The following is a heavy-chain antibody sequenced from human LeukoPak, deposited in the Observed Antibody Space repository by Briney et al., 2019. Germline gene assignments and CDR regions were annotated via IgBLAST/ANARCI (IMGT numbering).Heavy chain of an antibody. CDR2: INHSGST. CDR3: ARGQGYYDSSGYRY. J-gene: IGHJ4*02. D-gene: IGHD3-22*01. CDR1: GGSFSGYY. V-gene: IGHV4-34*01. Sequence: SETLSLTCAVYGGSFSGYYWSWIRQPPGKGLEWIGEINHSGSTNYNPSLKSRVTISVDTSKNQFSLKLSSVTAADTAVCYCARGQGYYDSSGYRYWGQGTLVTVSS.